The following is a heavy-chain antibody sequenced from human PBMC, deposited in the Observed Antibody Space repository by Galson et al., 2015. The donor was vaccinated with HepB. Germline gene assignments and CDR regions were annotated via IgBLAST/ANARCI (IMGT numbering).Heavy chain of an antibody. J-gene: IGHJ4*02. CDR1: GFTFSSYA. CDR2: ISGSGGST. D-gene: IGHD3-22*01. Sequence: SLRLSCAASGFTFSSYAMSWVRQAPGKGLEWVSAISGSGGSTYYADSVKGRFTISRDNSKNTLYLQMNSLRAEDTAVYYCAKDEMGYYYDSSGYFDYWGQGTLVTVSS. V-gene: IGHV3-23*01. CDR3: AKDEMGYYYDSSGYFDY.